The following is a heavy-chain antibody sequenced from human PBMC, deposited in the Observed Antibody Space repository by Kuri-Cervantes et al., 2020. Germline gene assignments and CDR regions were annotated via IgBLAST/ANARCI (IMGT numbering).Heavy chain of an antibody. Sequence: GESLKISCAASGFTFSDYYMSWIRQAPGKGLEWVSYISSSGSTIYYADSVEGRFTISRDNAKSSLYLQMNSLRDEDTAVYHCARPLNRNGGSLNYWGQGTLVTVSS. V-gene: IGHV3-11*04. CDR3: ARPLNRNGGSLNY. CDR1: GFTFSDYY. CDR2: ISSSGSTI. J-gene: IGHJ4*02. D-gene: IGHD1-26*01.